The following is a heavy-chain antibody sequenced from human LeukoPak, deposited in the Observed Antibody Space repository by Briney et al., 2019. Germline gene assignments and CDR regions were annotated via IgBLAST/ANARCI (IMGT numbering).Heavy chain of an antibody. Sequence: SQTLSLTCAISGDSVSSNSAAWNWIRQSPSRGLEWLGRTYYRSKWYNDYAVSVKSRITINPDTSKNQFSLQLNSVTPEDTAVYYCAMGGYCSGGSCYDFQHRGQGTLVTVSS. CDR1: GDSVSSNSAA. D-gene: IGHD2-15*01. CDR3: AMGGYCSGGSCYDFQH. V-gene: IGHV6-1*01. J-gene: IGHJ1*01. CDR2: TYYRSKWYN.